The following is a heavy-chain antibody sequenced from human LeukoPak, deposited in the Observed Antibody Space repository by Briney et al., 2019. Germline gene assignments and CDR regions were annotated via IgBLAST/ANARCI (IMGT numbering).Heavy chain of an antibody. D-gene: IGHD2-21*01. CDR2: INHSGTT. CDR1: GGSFTAYD. Sequence: PSETLSLTCAVSGGSFTAYDWSCIRQSPEKGLEWIGEINHSGTTNYNPSFKSRVTISVHASKREFSLKVTPVTAADTSAYYCGICGFCGFDIWGQGTAVSVSS. V-gene: IGHV4-34*01. CDR3: GICGFCGFDI. J-gene: IGHJ3*02.